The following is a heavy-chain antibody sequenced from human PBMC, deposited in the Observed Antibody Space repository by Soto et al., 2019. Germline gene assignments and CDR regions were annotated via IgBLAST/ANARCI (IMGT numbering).Heavy chain of an antibody. J-gene: IGHJ6*03. CDR1: GYSFTSYW. CDR2: IYPGDSDT. Sequence: PGESLKISCKGSGYSFTSYWIGWVRQMPGKGLEWMGIIYPGDSDTRYSPSFQGQVTISADKSISTAYLQWSSLKASDTAMYYCAIHLCSTSCYYYYYMDVWGKGTTVTVSS. V-gene: IGHV5-51*01. CDR3: AIHLCSTSCYYYYYMDV. D-gene: IGHD2-2*01.